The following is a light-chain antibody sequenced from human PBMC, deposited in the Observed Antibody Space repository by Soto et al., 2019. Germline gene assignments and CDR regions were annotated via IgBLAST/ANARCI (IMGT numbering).Light chain of an antibody. Sequence: EIVMTQSPATLSVSPGERATLSCRASQSISTELAWYPQKPGQPPRLLIYSASTRATGVPARFTGSGSGSECTLTISGLQSEDFAVYYCQHGHNWPLTFGQGTRLEI. CDR2: SAS. V-gene: IGKV3-15*01. J-gene: IGKJ2*01. CDR1: QSISTE. CDR3: QHGHNWPLT.